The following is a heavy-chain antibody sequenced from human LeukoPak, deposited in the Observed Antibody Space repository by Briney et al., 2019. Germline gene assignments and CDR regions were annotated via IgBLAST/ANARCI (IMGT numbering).Heavy chain of an antibody. CDR2: IYHSGST. Sequence: PSQTLSLTCAVSGGSISSGGYSWSWIRPPRGKGVEWIGYIYHSGSTYYNPSLKSRVTISVDRSKNQFSLKLSSVTAADTAVYYCARARGVSPWDYWGQGTLVTVSS. CDR1: GGSISSGGYS. CDR3: ARARGVSPWDY. V-gene: IGHV4-30-2*01. D-gene: IGHD3-10*01. J-gene: IGHJ4*02.